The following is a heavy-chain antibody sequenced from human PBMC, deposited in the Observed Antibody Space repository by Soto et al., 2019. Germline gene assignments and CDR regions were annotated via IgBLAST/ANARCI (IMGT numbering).Heavy chain of an antibody. V-gene: IGHV3-23*01. CDR1: GFTFSCCA. CDR3: VRNRRGGSYTNWSLAS. J-gene: IGHJ2*01. Sequence: EVQVLESGGGLVQPGGSLRLSCAASGFTFSCCAMSWVRQAPGKGLEWVSTMHGDGDYPHYTDSVKGRFTISRDNSRNTLYLQMSSLRGDDTAVYYCVRNRRGGSYTNWSLASWGRGTLVTVSS. D-gene: IGHD1-26*01. CDR2: MHGDGDYP.